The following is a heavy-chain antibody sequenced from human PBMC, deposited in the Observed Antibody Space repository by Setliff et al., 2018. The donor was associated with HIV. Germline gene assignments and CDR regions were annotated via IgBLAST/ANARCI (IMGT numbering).Heavy chain of an antibody. CDR3: AKDVGGGSGHYPLYMDV. CDR1: GFTFSNYG. D-gene: IGHD3-3*01. CDR2: IRYDGSDN. Sequence: PGGSLRLSCAASGFTFSNYGMHWVRRAPGKGQEWVIFIRYDGSDNYYIDSVKGRFTSSRDNSKNTLYLQMNSLRDEDTAVYYCAKDVGGGSGHYPLYMDVWGKGTTVTVSS. V-gene: IGHV3-30*02. J-gene: IGHJ6*03.